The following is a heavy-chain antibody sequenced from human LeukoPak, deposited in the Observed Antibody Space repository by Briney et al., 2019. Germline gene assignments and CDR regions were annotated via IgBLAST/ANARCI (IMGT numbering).Heavy chain of an antibody. D-gene: IGHD6-19*01. J-gene: IGHJ4*02. Sequence: GGSLRHSCAASGFTFSTASLHWVRQAPGRGLEWVSAFDTGFGTYYPDSLKGRFTNSRDNSRNTLFLQMNSLRAEDTAVYYCARSSGWWSLDYWGQGTLVTVSS. CDR2: FDTGFGT. V-gene: IGHV3-23*01. CDR3: ARSSGWWSLDY. CDR1: GFTFSTAS.